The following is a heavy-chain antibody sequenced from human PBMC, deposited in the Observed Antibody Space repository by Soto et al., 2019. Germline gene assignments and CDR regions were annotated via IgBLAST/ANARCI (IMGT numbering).Heavy chain of an antibody. V-gene: IGHV1-46*01. CDR2: INPSGGST. J-gene: IGHJ6*02. CDR3: ARELISGSYSYYGMDV. CDR1: GYTFTSYY. D-gene: IGHD1-26*01. Sequence: ASVKVSCKASGYTFTSYYMHWVRQAPGQGLEWMGIINPSGGSTSYAQKFQGRVTMTRDTSTSTVYMELSSLRSEDTAVYYCARELISGSYSYYGMDVWGQGTTVTVSS.